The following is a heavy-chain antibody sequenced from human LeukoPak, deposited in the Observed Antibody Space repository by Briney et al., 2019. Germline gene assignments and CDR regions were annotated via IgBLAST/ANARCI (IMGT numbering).Heavy chain of an antibody. V-gene: IGHV4-34*01. Sequence: SETLSLTCAVYGGSFSGYYWSWIRQPPGKGLEWIGEINHSGSTNYNPSLKSRVTISVDTSKNQFSLKLSSVTAADTAVYYCARGYYDFWSGLSGIWFDPWGQGTLVTVSP. CDR3: ARGYYDFWSGLSGIWFDP. D-gene: IGHD3-3*01. J-gene: IGHJ5*02. CDR2: INHSGST. CDR1: GGSFSGYY.